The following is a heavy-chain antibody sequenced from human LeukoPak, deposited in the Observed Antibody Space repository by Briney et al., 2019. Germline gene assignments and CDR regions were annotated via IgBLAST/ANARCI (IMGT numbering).Heavy chain of an antibody. Sequence: PGGSLRLSCKVSGFIVSSNSWSWVRPAPGKGLEWVSFISSGGNTDHSDSVKGRFTISRDNSKNTLYLQMNSLRAEDTAIYYCARRAGEYSHPYDYWGQGTLVTVSS. D-gene: IGHD2-15*01. J-gene: IGHJ4*02. CDR3: ARRAGEYSHPYDY. V-gene: IGHV3-53*01. CDR2: ISSGGNT. CDR1: GFIVSSNS.